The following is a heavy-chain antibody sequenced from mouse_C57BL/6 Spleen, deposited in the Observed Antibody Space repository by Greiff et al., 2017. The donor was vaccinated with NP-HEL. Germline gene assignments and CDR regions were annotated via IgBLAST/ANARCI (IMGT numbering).Heavy chain of an antibody. CDR1: GFTFSDYY. J-gene: IGHJ2*01. Sequence: EVQLQESEGGLVQPGSSMKLSCTASGFTFSDYYMAWVRQVPEKGLEWVANINYDGSSTYYLDSLKSRFIISRDNAKNILYLQMSSLKSEDTATYYCARDERGNYGWGYFDYWGQGTTLTVSS. CDR3: ARDERGNYGWGYFDY. V-gene: IGHV5-16*01. D-gene: IGHD1-2*01. CDR2: INYDGSST.